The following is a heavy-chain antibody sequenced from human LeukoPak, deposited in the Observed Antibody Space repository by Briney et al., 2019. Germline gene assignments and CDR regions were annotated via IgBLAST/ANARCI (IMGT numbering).Heavy chain of an antibody. CDR2: IASDGSST. J-gene: IGHJ4*02. V-gene: IGHV3-74*01. D-gene: IGHD4-23*01. CDR1: GFTFSAYW. CDR3: ARGRPHGNDY. Sequence: GGSLRLSCAASGFTFSAYWMHWVRQAPGKGLVWVSRIASDGSSTTYADSVKGRFSISRDNAKNTLYLQMNSLRVEDTAVYYCARGRPHGNDYWGQGTLVTVSS.